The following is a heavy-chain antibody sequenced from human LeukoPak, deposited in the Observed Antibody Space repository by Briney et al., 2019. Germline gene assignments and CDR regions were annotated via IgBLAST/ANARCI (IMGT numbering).Heavy chain of an antibody. CDR1: GFTVGSNY. Sequence: GGSLRLSCAASGFTVGSNYMSWVRQAPGKGLEWVSAISGSGGSTYYADSVKGRFTISRDNSKNTLYLQMNSLRAEDTAVYYCAKLEVVVSAFFDYWGQGTLVTVSS. CDR3: AKLEVVVSAFFDY. CDR2: ISGSGGST. D-gene: IGHD3-22*01. J-gene: IGHJ4*02. V-gene: IGHV3-23*01.